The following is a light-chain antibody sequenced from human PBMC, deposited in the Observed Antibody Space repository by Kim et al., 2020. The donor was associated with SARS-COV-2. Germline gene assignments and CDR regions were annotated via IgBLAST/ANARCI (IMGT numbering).Light chain of an antibody. CDR3: QQRSNWPPT. V-gene: IGKV3-11*01. CDR1: QSVSSY. J-gene: IGKJ4*01. CDR2: DAS. Sequence: EIVLTQSPATLSLSPGERATLSCRASQSVSSYLAWYQQRPGQAPRLLIYDASNRATGIPARFSGSGSGIDFTLTISSLEPEDFAVYYCQQRSNWPPTFGGGTKVDSK.